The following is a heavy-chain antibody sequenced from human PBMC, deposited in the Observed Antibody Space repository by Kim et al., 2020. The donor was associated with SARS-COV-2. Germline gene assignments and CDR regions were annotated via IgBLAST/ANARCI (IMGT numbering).Heavy chain of an antibody. CDR3: ARDKGSGWKNYYYYGMDV. V-gene: IGHV1-2*06. Sequence: ASVKVSCKASGYTFTGYYMHWVRQAPGQGLEWMGRINPNSGGTNYAQKFQGRVTMTRDTSISTAYMELSRLRSDDTAVYYCARDKGSGWKNYYYYGMDVWGQGTTVTVSS. CDR2: INPNSGGT. CDR1: GYTFTGYY. D-gene: IGHD6-19*01. J-gene: IGHJ6*02.